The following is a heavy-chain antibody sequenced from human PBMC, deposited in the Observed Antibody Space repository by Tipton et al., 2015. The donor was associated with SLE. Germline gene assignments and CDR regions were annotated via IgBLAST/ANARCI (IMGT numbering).Heavy chain of an antibody. Sequence: SLRLSCAASGFTFSSYAMSWVRQAPGKGLEWVAVISYDGSNKYYADSVKGRFTISRDNSKNTLYLQMNSLRAEDTAVYYCARERSPGIVWGQGTMVTVSS. J-gene: IGHJ3*01. V-gene: IGHV3-30-3*01. CDR1: GFTFSSYA. CDR2: ISYDGSNK. CDR3: ARERSPGIV.